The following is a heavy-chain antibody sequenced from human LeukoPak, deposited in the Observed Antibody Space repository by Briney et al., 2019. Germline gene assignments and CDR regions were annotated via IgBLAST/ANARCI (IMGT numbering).Heavy chain of an antibody. CDR1: GYTFTSYA. Sequence: ASVKVSCKASGYTFTSYAMNWVRQAPGQGLEWMGWINTNTRNPTYAQGFTGRFVFSLDTSVSTAYLQISSLKAEDTAVYYCANAAGTTIDYWFDPWGQGTLVTVSS. CDR3: ANAAGTTIDYWFDP. V-gene: IGHV7-4-1*02. J-gene: IGHJ5*02. D-gene: IGHD1-1*01. CDR2: INTNTRNP.